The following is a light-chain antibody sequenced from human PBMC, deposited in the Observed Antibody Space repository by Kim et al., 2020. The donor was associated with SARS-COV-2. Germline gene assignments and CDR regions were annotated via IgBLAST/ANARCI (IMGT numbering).Light chain of an antibody. Sequence: SGSIGDRVTITCRASQSISSYLNWYQQKPGKTPKALIYAASSLQSGVPSRFSGSGSGTDFTLTITNLQPEDFATYYCQQSYSTPYTFGQGTKLEI. J-gene: IGKJ2*01. V-gene: IGKV1-39*01. CDR2: AAS. CDR3: QQSYSTPYT. CDR1: QSISSY.